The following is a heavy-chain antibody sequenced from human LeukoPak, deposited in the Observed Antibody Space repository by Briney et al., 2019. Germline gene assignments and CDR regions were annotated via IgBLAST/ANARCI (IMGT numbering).Heavy chain of an antibody. CDR3: AERGVVIRVILVGFHKEAYYFDY. V-gene: IGHV3-23*01. J-gene: IGHJ4*02. D-gene: IGHD2/OR15-2a*01. CDR2: ISDSGGRT. CDR1: GFTFSSYA. Sequence: GGSLRLSCAASGFTFSSYAMSWVRQAPGKGLEWVAGISDSGGRTNYADSVKGRFTISRDNPKNTLYLQMNSLRAEDTAVYFCAERGVVIRVILVGFHKEAYYFDYWGQGALVTVSS.